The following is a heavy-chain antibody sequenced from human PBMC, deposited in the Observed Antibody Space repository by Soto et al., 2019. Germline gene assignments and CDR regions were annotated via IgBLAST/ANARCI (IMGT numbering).Heavy chain of an antibody. V-gene: IGHV3-23*01. CDR2: ISGSGGST. D-gene: IGHD3-22*01. Sequence: GGSLRLSCAASGFTFSSYAMSWVRQAPGKGLEWVSDISGSGGSTYYADSVKGRFTISRDNSKNTLYLQMNSLRAEDTAVYYCAKTQTYCYDSSGYSHFPNWGQGTLVTVYS. CDR1: GFTFSSYA. CDR3: AKTQTYCYDSSGYSHFPN. J-gene: IGHJ4*02.